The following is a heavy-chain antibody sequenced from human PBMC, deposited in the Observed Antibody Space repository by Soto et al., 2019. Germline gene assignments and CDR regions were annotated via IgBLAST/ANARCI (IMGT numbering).Heavy chain of an antibody. CDR3: ASIYDFWSGYYTVDS. CDR2: ISGSGGST. Sequence: EVQLLESGGGLVQLGGSLRLSCAASGFTFRSYAMNWVRQAPGKGLEWVSTISGSGGSTYYADSVKGRFTISRDNSKNTLYLQMNSLRAEDTALYYCASIYDFWSGYYTVDSWGQGTLVTVSS. J-gene: IGHJ4*02. D-gene: IGHD3-3*01. V-gene: IGHV3-23*01. CDR1: GFTFRSYA.